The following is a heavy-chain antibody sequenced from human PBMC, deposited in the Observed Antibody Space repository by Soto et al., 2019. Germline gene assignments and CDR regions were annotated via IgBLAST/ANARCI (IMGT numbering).Heavy chain of an antibody. Sequence: EVQMVESGGGLIQPGGSLKLSCAVSGFGVTESETYVSWIRQAPGKGLEWVAAFYRGGRRNYAASVKGRFVISRDKSENSVFLQLKLVRVEDTAIYYCAREVVVGATAKFDRWGQGTMVIVSP. J-gene: IGHJ5*02. CDR3: AREVVVGATAKFDR. CDR2: FYRGGRR. D-gene: IGHD2-21*01. CDR1: GFGVTESETY. V-gene: IGHV3-53*03.